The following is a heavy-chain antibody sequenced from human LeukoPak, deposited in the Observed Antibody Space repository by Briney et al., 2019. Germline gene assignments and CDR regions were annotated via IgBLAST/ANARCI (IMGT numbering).Heavy chain of an antibody. CDR2: IYSGGST. CDR3: ARGVSSSTCPVH. D-gene: IGHD2-2*01. V-gene: IGHV3-66*01. Sequence: GGSLRLSCAASGFTVSSNYMSWVRQAPGKGLEWVSGIYSGGSTYSADSVKGRFTISRDNSKNTLYLQMNSLRAEYTAVYYCARGVSSSTCPVHWGQGTLVTVSS. J-gene: IGHJ4*02. CDR1: GFTVSSNY.